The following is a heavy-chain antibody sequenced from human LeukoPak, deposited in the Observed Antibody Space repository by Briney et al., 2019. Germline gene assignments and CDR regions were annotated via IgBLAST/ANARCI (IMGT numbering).Heavy chain of an antibody. CDR2: MNPNSGNT. D-gene: IGHD2-15*01. J-gene: IGHJ5*02. CDR3: ARSCSGGSCNYNWFDP. CDR1: GYTFTSYD. V-gene: IGHV1-8*01. Sequence: GASVKVSCKASGYTFTSYDINWVRQATGQGLEWMGWMNPNSGNTGYAQKFQGRVTMTRNTPISTAYMELSSLRSEDTAVYYCARSCSGGSCNYNWFDPWGQGTLVTVSS.